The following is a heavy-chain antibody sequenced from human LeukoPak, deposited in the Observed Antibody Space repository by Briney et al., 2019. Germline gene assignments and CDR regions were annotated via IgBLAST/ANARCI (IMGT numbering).Heavy chain of an antibody. CDR3: ARPYYYDSRIDP. D-gene: IGHD3-22*01. J-gene: IGHJ5*02. CDR2: MYYSGST. V-gene: IGHV4-30-4*01. CDR1: GGSISSGGYY. Sequence: PSQTLSLTCTVSGGSISSGGYYWSWIRQPPGKGLEWIAYMYYSGSTYYNPSLKSRVTMSADTSKNQLSLKLSSVTAADTAVYYCARPYYYDSRIDPWGQGILVTVSS.